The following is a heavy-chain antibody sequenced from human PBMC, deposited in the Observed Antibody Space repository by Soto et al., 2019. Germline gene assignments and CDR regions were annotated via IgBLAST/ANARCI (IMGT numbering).Heavy chain of an antibody. Sequence: QVQLQESGPGLVKPSETLSLTCTVSGGSISSYYWSWIRQPARKGLEWIGRIYTSGSTNYNPSLRSRVTMSVDTSKNQFSLRLSSVTAADTAGYDCARGHTAMGDWYFDLSGRGTLVTVSS. D-gene: IGHD5-18*01. J-gene: IGHJ2*01. CDR1: GGSISSYY. V-gene: IGHV4-4*07. CDR2: IYTSGST. CDR3: ARGHTAMGDWYFDL.